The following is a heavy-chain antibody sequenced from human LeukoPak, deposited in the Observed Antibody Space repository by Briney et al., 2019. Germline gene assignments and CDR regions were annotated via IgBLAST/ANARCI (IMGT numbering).Heavy chain of an antibody. CDR3: ARAQDCRGETCHFDY. D-gene: IGHD2-15*01. CDR1: GFTFSSYG. Sequence: TGGSLRLSCAASGFTFSSYGMHWVRQAPGKGLEYVSAITSNGGTTYYANSVKGRFTISRDNSKNSLYLQMNSLRAEDTAVYSCARAQDCRGETCHFDYWGQGTLVTVSS. V-gene: IGHV3-64*01. J-gene: IGHJ4*02. CDR2: ITSNGGTT.